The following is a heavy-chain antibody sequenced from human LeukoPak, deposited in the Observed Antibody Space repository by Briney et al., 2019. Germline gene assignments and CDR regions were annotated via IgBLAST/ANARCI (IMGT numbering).Heavy chain of an antibody. CDR2: ISSSGSTI. CDR1: GFTFSSYE. CDR3: ARDFLAVEPGGFDY. J-gene: IGHJ4*02. V-gene: IGHV3-48*03. D-gene: IGHD2-15*01. Sequence: GGSLRLSCAASGFTFSSYEMNWVRQALGKGLEWVSYISSSGSTIYYADSVKGRFTISRDNAKNSLYLQMNSLRAEDTAVYYCARDFLAVEPGGFDYWGQGTLVTVSS.